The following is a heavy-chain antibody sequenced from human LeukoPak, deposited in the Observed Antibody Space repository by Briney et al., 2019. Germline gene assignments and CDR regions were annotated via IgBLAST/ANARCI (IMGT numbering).Heavy chain of an antibody. CDR2: ISGSGGST. Sequence: GGSLRLSCAASGFTFSSYAMSWVRQAPGKGLEWVSAISGSGGSTYYADSVKGRFTISRDNSKNTLYLQMNSLRAEDTVVYYCAKPYGSGSYSVGLYYFDYWGQGTLVTVSS. V-gene: IGHV3-23*01. CDR3: AKPYGSGSYSVGLYYFDY. CDR1: GFTFSSYA. J-gene: IGHJ4*02. D-gene: IGHD3-10*01.